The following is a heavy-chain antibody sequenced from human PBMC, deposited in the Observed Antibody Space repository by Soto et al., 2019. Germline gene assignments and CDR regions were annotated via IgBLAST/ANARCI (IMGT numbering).Heavy chain of an antibody. Sequence: SETLSLTCTVSGGSISSSSYYWGWIRQPPGKGLEWIGSIYYSGSTYYNPSLKSRVTISVDTSKNQFSLKLSSVTAADTAVYYCARLPAGTTFDYWGQGTLVTVS. CDR3: ARLPAGTTFDY. V-gene: IGHV4-39*01. CDR2: IYYSGST. CDR1: GGSISSSSYY. J-gene: IGHJ4*02. D-gene: IGHD6-13*01.